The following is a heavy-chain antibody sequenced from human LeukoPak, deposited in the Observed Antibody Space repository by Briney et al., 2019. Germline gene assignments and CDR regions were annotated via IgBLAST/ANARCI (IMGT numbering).Heavy chain of an antibody. V-gene: IGHV3-23*01. J-gene: IGHJ4*02. D-gene: IGHD1-26*01. CDR1: GFTLSSYG. CDR3: AKSGLRAGRGVYYFDY. Sequence: TGGSLRLSCAASGFTLSSYGMSWVRQAPGKGLEWVSAISGSGGSTYYADSVKGRFTISRDNSKNTLYLQMNSLRAEDTAVYYCAKSGLRAGRGVYYFDYWGQGTLVTVSS. CDR2: ISGSGGST.